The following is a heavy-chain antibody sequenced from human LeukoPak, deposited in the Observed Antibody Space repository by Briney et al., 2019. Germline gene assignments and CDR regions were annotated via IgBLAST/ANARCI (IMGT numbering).Heavy chain of an antibody. D-gene: IGHD6-13*01. CDR3: ARVQSSTWTGGAFDL. CDR1: GYIFGDSG. CDR2: INWNGGRT. Sequence: GGSLRVSCVASGYIFGDSGLTWVRQVPGRGLEWVSGINWNGGRTDYADSVRGRFTISRDNAKNSLYLQMNSLSAEDTAFYYCARVQSSTWTGGAFDLWGQGTMVTVSS. V-gene: IGHV3-20*04. J-gene: IGHJ3*01.